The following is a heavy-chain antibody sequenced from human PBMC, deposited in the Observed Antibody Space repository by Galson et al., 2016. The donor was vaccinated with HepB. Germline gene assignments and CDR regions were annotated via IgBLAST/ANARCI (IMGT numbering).Heavy chain of an antibody. Sequence: FLRLSCAASGFMFSDYVMSWVRQALGKGLEWVSSITGGGETFYADSVKGRFTISRDNSKSTLSLQMNRLRAEDTAVYYCAKGGQLFDPWGQGTLVTVSS. CDR3: AKGGQLFDP. D-gene: IGHD3-10*01. CDR1: GFMFSDYV. CDR2: ITGGGET. J-gene: IGHJ5*02. V-gene: IGHV3-23*01.